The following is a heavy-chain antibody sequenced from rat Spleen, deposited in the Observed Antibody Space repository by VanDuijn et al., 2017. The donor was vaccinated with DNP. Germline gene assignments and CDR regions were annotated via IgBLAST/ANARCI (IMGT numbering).Heavy chain of an antibody. CDR2: IRNKANGYTT. V-gene: IGHV7-7*01. J-gene: IGHJ2*01. CDR1: GFTFTDFY. Sequence: EVKLLESGGGLVQPGGSMRLSCAASGFTFTDFYMNWIRQPAGKAPEWLGFIRNKANGYTTEYNPSVKGRFTISRDNTQNMLYLQMNTLRAEDTATYYCARGDFWGQGVMVTVSS. CDR3: ARGDF.